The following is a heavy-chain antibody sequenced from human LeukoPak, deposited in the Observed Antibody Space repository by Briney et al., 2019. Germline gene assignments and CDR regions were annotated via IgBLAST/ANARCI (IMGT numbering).Heavy chain of an antibody. V-gene: IGHV3-23*01. J-gene: IGHJ4*02. Sequence: GGSLRLSCAASGFTFSSYAMSWVRQAPGKGLEWVSAISGSGGSTYYADSVKGRFTISRDNSKNTLYLQMNSLRAEDTAVYYCAKDLQYSGYGAYYFDYWGQGTLVTVSS. CDR1: GFTFSSYA. CDR3: AKDLQYSGYGAYYFDY. CDR2: ISGSGGST. D-gene: IGHD5-12*01.